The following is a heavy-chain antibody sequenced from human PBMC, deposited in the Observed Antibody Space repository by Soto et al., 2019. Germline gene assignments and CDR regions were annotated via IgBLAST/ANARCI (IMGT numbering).Heavy chain of an antibody. Sequence: QLQLQESGPGLVKPSETLSLTCTVSGGSISSSSYYWGWIRQPPGKGLEWIGSIYYSGSTYYNPSLKSRVTISVDTSKNQFSLKLSSVTAADTAVYYCARHIQVTMVPLEGEYMDVWGKGTTVTVSS. CDR3: ARHIQVTMVPLEGEYMDV. CDR1: GGSISSSSYY. J-gene: IGHJ6*03. CDR2: IYYSGST. V-gene: IGHV4-39*01. D-gene: IGHD3-10*01.